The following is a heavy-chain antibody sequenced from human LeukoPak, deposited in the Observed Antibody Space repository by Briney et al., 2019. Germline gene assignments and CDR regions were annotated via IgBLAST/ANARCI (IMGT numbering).Heavy chain of an antibody. CDR2: VYNSGST. Sequence: SETLSLTCTVSGGSLSTYYWSWIRQPPGKTLEWIGYVYNSGSTNYNPSLKSRVTISVDTSKEQLSLKLTSVTAADTAVYYCARQTTRFCSGGTCYSNFAFDMWGQGTMVIVSS. J-gene: IGHJ3*02. V-gene: IGHV4-59*08. D-gene: IGHD2-15*01. CDR1: GGSLSTYY. CDR3: ARQTTRFCSGGTCYSNFAFDM.